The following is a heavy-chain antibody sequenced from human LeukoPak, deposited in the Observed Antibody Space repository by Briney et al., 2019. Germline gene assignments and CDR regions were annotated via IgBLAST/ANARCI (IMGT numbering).Heavy chain of an antibody. CDR2: IYYSGST. D-gene: IGHD3-10*01. V-gene: IGHV4-59*01. CDR3: ARGGFYFDY. Sequence: SETLSLTCTVSGGSISSYYWSWIRQPPGKGLEWIGYIYYSGSTNYNPSLKSRVTISVDTSKNQFSLKLSSVTAADTAVYYCARGGFYFDYWGQGTLVTVSS. CDR1: GGSISSYY. J-gene: IGHJ4*02.